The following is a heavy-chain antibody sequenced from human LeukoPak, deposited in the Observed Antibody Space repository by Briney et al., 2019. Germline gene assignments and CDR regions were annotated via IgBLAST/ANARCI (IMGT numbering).Heavy chain of an antibody. J-gene: IGHJ4*02. CDR3: ASSGYGSGWADY. CDR2: INTDGSIT. Sequence: GGSLRLSCAASGFTFSDYWIHWVRQAPGKGLVWVSRINTDGSITNYADSVKGRFSISRDNAKNTLYLQMSSLRAEDTAVYYCASSGYGSGWADYWGQGTLVTVSS. CDR1: GFTFSDYW. V-gene: IGHV3-74*01. D-gene: IGHD2-15*01.